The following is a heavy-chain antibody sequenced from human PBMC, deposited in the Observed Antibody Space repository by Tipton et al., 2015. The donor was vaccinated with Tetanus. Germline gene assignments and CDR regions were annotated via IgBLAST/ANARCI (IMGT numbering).Heavy chain of an antibody. CDR1: GDSISSYY. CDR2: IYFTGNT. J-gene: IGHJ4*02. Sequence: GLVKPSETLSLTCTVSGDSISSYYWSWIRQPPGRGLEWIGHIYFTGNTQYSLSLKSRVTMSVATSKIQFSLKLSSVTAADTAVYYCARFSYDSGGFYSYFDYWGRGTLVTVSS. V-gene: IGHV4-59*01. CDR3: ARFSYDSGGFYSYFDY. D-gene: IGHD3-22*01.